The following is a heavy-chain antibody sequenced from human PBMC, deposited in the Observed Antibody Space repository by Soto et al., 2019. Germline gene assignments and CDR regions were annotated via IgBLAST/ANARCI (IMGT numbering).Heavy chain of an antibody. Sequence: QVQLVESGGGLVKPGGSLRLSCAASGFTFSDYYMSWIRQAPGKGTERVSYISSSRSYTNYADSVKGRFTISRDNAKNSLYLQMNSLRAEDTAVYYCARGYYDPSAHFGYWGQGTLVTVSS. J-gene: IGHJ4*02. D-gene: IGHD3-22*01. CDR2: ISSSRSYT. CDR1: GFTFSDYY. V-gene: IGHV3-11*06. CDR3: ARGYYDPSAHFGY.